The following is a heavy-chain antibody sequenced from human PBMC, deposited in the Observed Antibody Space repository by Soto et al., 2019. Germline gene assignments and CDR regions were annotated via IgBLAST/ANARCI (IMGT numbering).Heavy chain of an antibody. J-gene: IGHJ4*02. CDR1: GFTFSSYS. V-gene: IGHV3-21*01. CDR3: ARDSPSDYYGSSGTFDY. CDR2: ISSSSSYI. D-gene: IGHD3-22*01. Sequence: PGGSLRLSCAASGFTFSSYSMNWVRQAPGKGLEWVSSISSSSSYIYYADSVKGRFTISRDNAKNSLYLQMNSLRAEDTAVYYCARDSPSDYYGSSGTFDYWGQGTLVTVSS.